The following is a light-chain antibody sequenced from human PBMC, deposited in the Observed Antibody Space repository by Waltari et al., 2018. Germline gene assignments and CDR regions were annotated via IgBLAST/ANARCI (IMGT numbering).Light chain of an antibody. J-gene: IGLJ2*01. Sequence: QSALTQPRSVSGSPGPSVTISCTGTSSDGGGYNYVSLYQQHPGKAPKLMIYDVSKRPSGVPDRFSGSKSGNTASLTISGLQAEDEADYYCCSYAGSYTLVVFGGGTKLTVL. CDR3: CSYAGSYTLVV. V-gene: IGLV2-11*01. CDR1: SSDGGGYNY. CDR2: DVS.